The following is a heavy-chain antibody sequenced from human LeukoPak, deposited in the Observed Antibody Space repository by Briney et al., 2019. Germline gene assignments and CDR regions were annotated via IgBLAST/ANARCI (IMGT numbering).Heavy chain of an antibody. CDR2: IIPFLGIA. J-gene: IGHJ4*02. V-gene: IGHV1-69*04. D-gene: IGHD3-10*01. CDR1: GCSFSNYA. CDR3: AREPSRIYGSGSYYPIDY. Sequence: ASVTVSCKASGCSFSNYAISWVRQAPGQGRDWMGRIIPFLGIANYAQKFQGRVTITADKSTSTAYMELSSLRSEDTAVYYCAREPSRIYGSGSYYPIDYWGQGTLVTVSS.